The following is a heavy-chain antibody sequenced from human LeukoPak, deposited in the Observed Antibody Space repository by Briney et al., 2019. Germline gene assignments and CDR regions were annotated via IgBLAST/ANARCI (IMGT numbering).Heavy chain of an antibody. J-gene: IGHJ4*02. V-gene: IGHV3-7*01. Sequence: PGGSLRLSCAASGFTFSRHYMSWVRQGPGKGLEWVANIKQDGRETFYVDSVKGRFTVSRDNAKNSLHLQMNSLRAGDTAVYYCARKLVGSYLFDYWGQGTLVTVSS. D-gene: IGHD1-26*01. CDR3: ARKLVGSYLFDY. CDR1: GFTFSRHY. CDR2: IKQDGRET.